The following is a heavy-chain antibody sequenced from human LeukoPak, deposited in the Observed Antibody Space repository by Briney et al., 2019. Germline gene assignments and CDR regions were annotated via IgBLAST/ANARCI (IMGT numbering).Heavy chain of an antibody. CDR2: ISSSSSTI. J-gene: IGHJ6*02. CDR1: GFTFSSHN. D-gene: IGHD4-17*01. CDR3: AKDTVTTTKEVYYYGMDV. V-gene: IGHV3-48*01. Sequence: PGGSLRLSCAASGFTFSSHNMNWVRQAPGKGLEWVSYISSSSSTIYYADSVKGRFTISRDNSKNTLYLQMNSLRAEDTAVYYCAKDTVTTTKEVYYYGMDVWGQGTTVTVSS.